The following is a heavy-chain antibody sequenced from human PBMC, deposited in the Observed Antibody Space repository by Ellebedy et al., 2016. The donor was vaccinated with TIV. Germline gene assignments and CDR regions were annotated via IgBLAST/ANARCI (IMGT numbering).Heavy chain of an antibody. D-gene: IGHD4-11*01. J-gene: IGHJ4*02. CDR3: ARLSDGNYGNDF. CDR2: VSESGTT. V-gene: IGHV4-59*08. Sequence: SETLSLXCKVSGGSIRDNKLNWIRQTPGRGLEWIGYVSESGTTHYNPSLRSRATISVDTSKNHFSLQLASVTAADTAVYYCARLSDGNYGNDFWGQGTLVTVSS. CDR1: GGSIRDNK.